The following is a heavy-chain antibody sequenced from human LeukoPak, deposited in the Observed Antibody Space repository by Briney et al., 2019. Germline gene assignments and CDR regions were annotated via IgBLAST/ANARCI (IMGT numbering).Heavy chain of an antibody. CDR1: GFTFSSYS. V-gene: IGHV3-21*01. CDR3: ARGVEYSSPGVGYYYYMDV. J-gene: IGHJ6*03. Sequence: GGSLRLSCAASGFTFSSYSMNWVRQAPGKGLEWVSSISSSSSYIYYADSVKGRFTISRDNAKNSLYLQMNSLRAEDTAVYYCARGVEYSSPGVGYYYYMDVWGKGTTVTVSS. D-gene: IGHD6-6*01. CDR2: ISSSSSYI.